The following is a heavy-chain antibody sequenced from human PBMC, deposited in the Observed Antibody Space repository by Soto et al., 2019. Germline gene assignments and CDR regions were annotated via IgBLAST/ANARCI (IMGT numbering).Heavy chain of an antibody. J-gene: IGHJ5*02. V-gene: IGHV3-11*01. D-gene: IGHD3-16*01. CDR3: AGGSNNWFDP. CDR1: GFTFSDSY. CDR2: ISSSGGTI. Sequence: QVQLVESGGGLVKPGGSLRLSCAASGFTFSDSYMTWIRQAPGKGLEWISYISSSGGTIYYADSVKGRFTISRDNPKKSLYLSMNSLRAEDTAVYYCAGGSNNWFDPWGQGTLVTVSS.